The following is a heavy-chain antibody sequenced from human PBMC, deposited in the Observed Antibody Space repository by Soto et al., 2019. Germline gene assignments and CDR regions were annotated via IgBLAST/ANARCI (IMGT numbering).Heavy chain of an antibody. V-gene: IGHV3-21*01. D-gene: IGHD2-15*01. CDR1: GFTFSSYS. CDR2: ISSSSSYI. Sequence: EVQLVESGGGLVKPGGSLRLSCAASGFTFSSYSMNWVRQAPGKGLEWVSSISSSSSYIYYSDSVKGRFTISRDNAKNSLYLQMNSLRAEDTAVYYCARGGSKGSGCSWYPLDYWGQGTLVTVSS. J-gene: IGHJ4*02. CDR3: ARGGSKGSGCSWYPLDY.